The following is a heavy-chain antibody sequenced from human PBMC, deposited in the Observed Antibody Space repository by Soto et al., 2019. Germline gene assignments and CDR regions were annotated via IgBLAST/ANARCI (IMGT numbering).Heavy chain of an antibody. CDR3: ARDPLTGYYYYYGMDV. Sequence: SVKVSCKASGGTFSSYAISWVRQAPGPGLEWMGGIIPIFGTANYAQKFQGRVTITADKSTSTAYMELSSLRSEDTAAYYCARDPLTGYYYYYGMDVWGQGTTVTVSS. V-gene: IGHV1-69*06. CDR2: IIPIFGTA. CDR1: GGTFSSYA. J-gene: IGHJ6*02. D-gene: IGHD3-16*01.